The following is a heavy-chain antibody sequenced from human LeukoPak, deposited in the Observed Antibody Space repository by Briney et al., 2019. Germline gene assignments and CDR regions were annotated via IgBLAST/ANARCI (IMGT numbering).Heavy chain of an antibody. V-gene: IGHV1-18*01. CDR2: SSGYNGNT. CDR3: ARDIHGSGSYNWFDP. D-gene: IGHD3-10*01. J-gene: IGHJ5*02. Sequence: ASVKVSCKASGYTFTSYGISWVRQAPGQGLEWMGWSSGYNGNTNYAQKLQGRVTMTTDTSTSTAYMELRSLRSDDTAVYYCARDIHGSGSYNWFDPWGQGTLVTVSS. CDR1: GYTFTSYG.